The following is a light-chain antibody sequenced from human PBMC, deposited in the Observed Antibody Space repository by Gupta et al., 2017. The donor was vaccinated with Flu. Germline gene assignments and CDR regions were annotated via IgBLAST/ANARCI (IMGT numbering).Light chain of an antibody. J-gene: IGKJ1*01. Sequence: THSPATLSVSPGERATLSCRASQYADIYLSWYEQKPGQSPRLLIYDASSRATGVPARFSGSGSGKNFTLTISSLEPEDFAVYSCQQRPRTFGQGTKVEVK. CDR1: QYADIY. CDR3: QQRPRT. V-gene: IGKV3-11*01. CDR2: DAS.